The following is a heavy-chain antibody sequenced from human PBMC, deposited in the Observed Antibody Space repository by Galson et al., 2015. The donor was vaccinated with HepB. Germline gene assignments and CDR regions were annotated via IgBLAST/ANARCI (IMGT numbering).Heavy chain of an antibody. CDR3: AKEGGVSQLLRRLFRWFDS. CDR1: GFTFSTHA. CDR2: LSGRSGPT. D-gene: IGHD2-21*01. Sequence: SLRLSCAASGFTFSTHAMSWVRQAPGKGLEWVSVLSGRSGPTYYADSVRGCFTISRDNTKNTLYLQMTSLRAEDTAIYYCAKEGGVSQLLRRLFRWFDSWGQGILVTVSS. J-gene: IGHJ5*01. V-gene: IGHV3-23*01.